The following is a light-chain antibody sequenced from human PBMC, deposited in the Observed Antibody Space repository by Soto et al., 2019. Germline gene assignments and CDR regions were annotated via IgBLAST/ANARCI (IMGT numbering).Light chain of an antibody. J-gene: IGKJ1*01. V-gene: IGKV3-15*01. CDR1: QGVSSK. CDR2: GAS. Sequence: EIVMTQSPATLSVSPGERATLSCRASQGVSSKLAWYQQKAGQAPRLLIYGASTRATGIPARFSGSGSGTDFTLTISSLQSEDFAVYYCQQYINWPRTFGQGTEVEIK. CDR3: QQYINWPRT.